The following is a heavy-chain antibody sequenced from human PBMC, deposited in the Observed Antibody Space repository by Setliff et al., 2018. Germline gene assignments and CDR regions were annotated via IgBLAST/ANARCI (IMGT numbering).Heavy chain of an antibody. V-gene: IGHV4-4*07. CDR2: IYIGGNA. CDR3: AREQWLDPPGYYYMDV. CDR1: GGPISSYY. J-gene: IGHJ6*03. Sequence: SETLSLTCTVSGGPISSYYWSWIRQPAGKGLEWIGHIYIGGNANYNPSLKSRVTMSIDTSKNQFSLKLNSVTAADMAVYYCAREQWLDPPGYYYMDVWAKGTTVTVSS. D-gene: IGHD6-19*01.